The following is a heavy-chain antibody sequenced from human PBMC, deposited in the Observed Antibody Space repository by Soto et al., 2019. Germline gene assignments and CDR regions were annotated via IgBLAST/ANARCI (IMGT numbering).Heavy chain of an antibody. Sequence: QAGGSLRLSCAASGFSFGNYVMNWVRQAPGKGLEWVSGISDSGGSSSSADSVKGRFTVSRDNSKNTLYLQMDSPTGDDTAVYYCTKGGDSWSGYAQHWGQGALVTVSS. V-gene: IGHV3-23*01. CDR1: GFSFGNYV. CDR2: ISDSGGSS. J-gene: IGHJ1*01. CDR3: TKGGDSWSGYAQH. D-gene: IGHD3-3*01.